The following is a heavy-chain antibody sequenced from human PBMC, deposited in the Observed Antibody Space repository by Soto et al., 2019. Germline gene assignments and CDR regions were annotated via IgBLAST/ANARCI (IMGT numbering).Heavy chain of an antibody. CDR3: AKDFTDIVVVPAAIGGYWFDP. J-gene: IGHJ5*02. D-gene: IGHD2-2*01. Sequence: GGSLRLSCAASGFTFDDYAMHWVRQAPGKGLEWVSGISWNSGSIGYADSVKGRFTISRDNAKNSLYLQMNSLRAEDTALYYCAKDFTDIVVVPAAIGGYWFDPWGQGTLVTVSS. CDR1: GFTFDDYA. CDR2: ISWNSGSI. V-gene: IGHV3-9*01.